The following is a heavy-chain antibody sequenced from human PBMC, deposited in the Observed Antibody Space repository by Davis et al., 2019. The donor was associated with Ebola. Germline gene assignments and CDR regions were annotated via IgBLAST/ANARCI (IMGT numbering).Heavy chain of an antibody. CDR2: ISYDGSNK. Sequence: GESLKISCAASGFTFSSYAMHWVRQAPGKGLEWVAVISYDGSNKYYADSVKGRFTISRDNSKNTLYLQMNSLRAEDTAVYYCARDPYNYGLGSYGFWFDPWGQGTLVTVSS. V-gene: IGHV3-30-3*01. CDR3: ARDPYNYGLGSYGFWFDP. D-gene: IGHD3-10*01. CDR1: GFTFSSYA. J-gene: IGHJ5*02.